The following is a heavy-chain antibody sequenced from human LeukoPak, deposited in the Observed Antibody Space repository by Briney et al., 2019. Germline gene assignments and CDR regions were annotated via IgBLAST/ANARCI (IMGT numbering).Heavy chain of an antibody. CDR2: ISSRSNSI. J-gene: IGHJ4*02. D-gene: IGHD3-22*01. V-gene: IGHV3-48*01. CDR3: AREPSSGYYVDY. Sequence: GESLRLSCAASGFDLSSFNMNWVRQAPGKGLEWIAYISSRSNSIYYADSVKGRFTISRDNAKNSLYLQMNSLRAEDTAFDYCAREPSSGYYVDYWGQGTLVTVSS. CDR1: GFDLSSFN.